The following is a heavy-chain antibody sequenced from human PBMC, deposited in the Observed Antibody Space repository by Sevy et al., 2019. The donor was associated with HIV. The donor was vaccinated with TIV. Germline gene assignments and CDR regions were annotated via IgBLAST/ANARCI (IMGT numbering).Heavy chain of an antibody. Sequence: GGSLRLSCAASGFIFSSYEMSWVRQAPGNGLEWVSHISQSGGTTYYSDSVKGRFTISRDNAKNSLYLQMNSLRAEDTAIYYCARDLPPSATTVAHFDYCGQGTLVTVSS. CDR3: ARDLPPSATTVAHFDY. D-gene: IGHD4-17*01. CDR1: GFIFSSYE. V-gene: IGHV3-48*03. CDR2: ISQSGGTT. J-gene: IGHJ4*02.